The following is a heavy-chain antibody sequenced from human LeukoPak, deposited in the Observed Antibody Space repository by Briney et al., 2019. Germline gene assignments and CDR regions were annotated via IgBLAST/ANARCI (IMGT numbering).Heavy chain of an antibody. CDR3: AGSTGRDTYYYYYYMDV. Sequence: SETLSLTCTVSGGSISSGSYYWSWIRQPAGNGLEWIGRIYTSGSTNYNPSLKSRVTISVDTSKNQFSLKLSSVTAADTAVYYCAGSTGRDTYYYYYYMDVWGKGTTVTISS. D-gene: IGHD3-10*01. CDR1: GGSISSGSYY. CDR2: IYTSGST. J-gene: IGHJ6*03. V-gene: IGHV4-61*02.